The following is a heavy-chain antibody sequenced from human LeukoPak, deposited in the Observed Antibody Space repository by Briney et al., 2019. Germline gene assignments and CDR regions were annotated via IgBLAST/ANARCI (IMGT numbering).Heavy chain of an antibody. CDR1: GFTFSNYA. V-gene: IGHV3-30*04. Sequence: GGSLRLSCVASGFTFSNYAMHWVRQAPGKGLEWVAVISYGGSDKYYADSVKGRFTISRDNSKNTLYLQMNSLRAEDTTVYYCAKDISGGDCPDYWGQGTLVTVSS. CDR2: ISYGGSDK. CDR3: AKDISGGDCPDY. D-gene: IGHD2-21*02. J-gene: IGHJ4*02.